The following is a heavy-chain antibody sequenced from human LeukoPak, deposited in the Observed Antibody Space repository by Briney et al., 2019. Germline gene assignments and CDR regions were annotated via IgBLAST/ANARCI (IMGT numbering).Heavy chain of an antibody. J-gene: IGHJ4*02. V-gene: IGHV3-9*03. Sequence: GGSLRLSCAASGFTFDDYAMHWVRQAPGKGLEWVSGISWNSGSIGYADSVKGRFTISRDNAKNSLYLQMNSLRAEDMASYYCAKDRYGGNSGLFDYWGQGTLVTVSS. CDR1: GFTFDDYA. CDR2: ISWNSGSI. D-gene: IGHD4-23*01. CDR3: AKDRYGGNSGLFDY.